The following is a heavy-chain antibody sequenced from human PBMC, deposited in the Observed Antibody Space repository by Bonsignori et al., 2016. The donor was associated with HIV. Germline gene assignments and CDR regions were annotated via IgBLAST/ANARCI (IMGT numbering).Heavy chain of an antibody. CDR3: AREAGALRFLEWFSSRYWYFDL. J-gene: IGHJ2*01. CDR2: ISSSSSYI. D-gene: IGHD3-3*01. Sequence: WIRQPPGKGLEWVSSISSSSSYIYYADSVKGRFTISRDNAKNSLYLQMNSLRAEDTAVYYCAREAGALRFLEWFSSRYWYFDLWGRGTLVSVSS. V-gene: IGHV3-21*01.